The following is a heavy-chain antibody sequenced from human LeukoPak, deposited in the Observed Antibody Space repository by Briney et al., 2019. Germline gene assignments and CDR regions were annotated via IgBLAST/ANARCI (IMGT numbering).Heavy chain of an antibody. Sequence: PGGSLRLSCAASGFTFSSYGMHWVRQAPGKGLEWVAVISYDGSNKYYADSVKGRFTISRDNSKNTLYLQMNSLRAEDTAVYYCAKDPRPAAWLSSGFDYWGQGTLVTVSS. J-gene: IGHJ4*02. CDR2: ISYDGSNK. V-gene: IGHV3-30*18. D-gene: IGHD2-2*01. CDR1: GFTFSSYG. CDR3: AKDPRPAAWLSSGFDY.